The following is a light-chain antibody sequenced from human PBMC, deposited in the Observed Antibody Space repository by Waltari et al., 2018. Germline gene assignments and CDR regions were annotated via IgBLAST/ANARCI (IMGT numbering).Light chain of an antibody. V-gene: IGLV2-8*01. CDR1: SSHVAGYNH. Sequence: QSALTQPPSASGPPGQSVTLSCTGTSSHVAGYNHVSWYQQHPGKAPKLMLYEVSKRPSGVPDRFSGSKSGNTASLTVSGLQAEDEADYYCSSYAGSNNWVFGGGTKLTVL. CDR3: SSYAGSNNWV. CDR2: EVS. J-gene: IGLJ3*02.